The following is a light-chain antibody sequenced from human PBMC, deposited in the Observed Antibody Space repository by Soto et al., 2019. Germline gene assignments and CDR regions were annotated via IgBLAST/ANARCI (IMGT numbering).Light chain of an antibody. V-gene: IGLV5-39*01. J-gene: IGLJ2*01. CDR1: SGINVGTDR. CDR3: AIWHSSTLV. CDR2: YRSDSDN. Sequence: QLVLTQPTSLSASPGASARFTCTLGSGINVGTDRMYWYHQKPGSPPRYLLRYRSDSDNQQGSGVPSRFSGSNDASTNAGLLLISGLQSEDEADYYCAIWHSSTLVFGGGTKLTVL.